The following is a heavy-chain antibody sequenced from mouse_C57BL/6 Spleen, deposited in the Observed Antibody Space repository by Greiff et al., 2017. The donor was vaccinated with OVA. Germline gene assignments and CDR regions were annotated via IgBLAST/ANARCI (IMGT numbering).Heavy chain of an antibody. CDR2: IDPSDSYT. CDR3: ARFYDYDGRYFDV. CDR1: GYTFTSYW. D-gene: IGHD2-4*01. J-gene: IGHJ1*03. V-gene: IGHV1-69*01. Sequence: VQLQQPGAELVMPGASVKLSCKASGYTFTSYWMHWVKQRPGQGLEWIGEIDPSDSYTNYNQKFKGKSTLTVDKSSSTAYMQLSSLTSEDSAVYYCARFYDYDGRYFDVWGTGTTVTVST.